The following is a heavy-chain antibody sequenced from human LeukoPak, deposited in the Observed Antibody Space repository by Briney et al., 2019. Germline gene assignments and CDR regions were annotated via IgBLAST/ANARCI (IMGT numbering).Heavy chain of an antibody. Sequence: SETLSLTCAGYGGSIRGYYWSWIRQAPGKGLEGIGEFNQTRSTNYTPSLKSRATISVDTSKNQCSLKLSSVTAAATAVYCCARGRGIAARRASNYFDSWGEGTLVTVSS. V-gene: IGHV4-34*01. CDR3: ARGRGIAARRASNYFDS. D-gene: IGHD6-6*01. J-gene: IGHJ4*02. CDR2: FNQTRST. CDR1: GGSIRGYY.